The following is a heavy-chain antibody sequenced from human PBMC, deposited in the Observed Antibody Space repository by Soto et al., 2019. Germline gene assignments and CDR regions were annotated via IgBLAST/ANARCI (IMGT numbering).Heavy chain of an antibody. CDR1: DDFISSYY. V-gene: IGHV4-4*07. J-gene: IGHJ6*02. CDR2: VSTSGAT. Sequence: SETFSISCTVSDDFISSYYWNWIRQPAGKVLEWIGCVSTSGATNYNPSLESRVTISVDTSKKQFSLKLTSVTAADTAVYFCARADYEILTGSYAMDVWGQGTTVT. D-gene: IGHD3-9*01. CDR3: ARADYEILTGSYAMDV.